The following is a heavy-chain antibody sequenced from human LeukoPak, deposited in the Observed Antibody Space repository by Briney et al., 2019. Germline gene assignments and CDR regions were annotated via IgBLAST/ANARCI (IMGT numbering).Heavy chain of an antibody. Sequence: GGSLRPSCAASGFTFSSYAMHWVRQAPGKGLEYVSAISSNGGSTYYANSVKGRFTISRDNSKNTLYLQMGSLRAEDMAVYYCARSYYDFWSGYFYFDYWGQGTLVAVSS. CDR2: ISSNGGST. CDR1: GFTFSSYA. J-gene: IGHJ4*02. CDR3: ARSYYDFWSGYFYFDY. V-gene: IGHV3-64*01. D-gene: IGHD3-3*01.